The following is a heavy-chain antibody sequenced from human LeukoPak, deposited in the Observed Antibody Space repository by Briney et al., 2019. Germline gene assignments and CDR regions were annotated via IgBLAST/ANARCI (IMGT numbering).Heavy chain of an antibody. CDR1: GYRFTSYW. D-gene: IGHD5-18*01. Sequence: GGPLKISWKGSGYRFTSYWNGWGRQVPGKGVEWMGIIYPGDSDTRYSPSFQGQVTISADKSIITAYLQWSSLKASDTAMYYCARCVSKAGYSYPDYWGQGTLVTVSS. CDR3: ARCVSKAGYSYPDY. J-gene: IGHJ4*02. V-gene: IGHV5-51*01. CDR2: IYPGDSDT.